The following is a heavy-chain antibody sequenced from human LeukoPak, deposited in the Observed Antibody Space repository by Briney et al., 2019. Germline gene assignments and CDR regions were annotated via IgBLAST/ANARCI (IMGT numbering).Heavy chain of an antibody. D-gene: IGHD2-2*02. CDR1: GFTFSSYG. J-gene: IGHJ5*02. CDR2: ISYDGSNK. V-gene: IGHV3-30*18. CDR3: AKAPPCSSSTSCYIRANWFDP. Sequence: GGSLRLSCAASGFTFSSYGMHWVRQAPGKGLEWVAVISYDGSNKYYADSVKGRFTISRDNSKNTLYLQMNSLRAEDTAVYYCAKAPPCSSSTSCYIRANWFDPGGQGTLVTVSS.